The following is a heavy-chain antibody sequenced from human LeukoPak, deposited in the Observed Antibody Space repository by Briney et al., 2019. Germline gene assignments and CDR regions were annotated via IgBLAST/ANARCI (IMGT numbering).Heavy chain of an antibody. CDR2: IRYDGSNK. J-gene: IGHJ6*03. CDR1: GFTFSSYG. CDR3: AKGRYCSSTSCYSYYYYYYMDV. Sequence: GGSLRLSCAASGFTFSSYGMHWVRQAPGKGLEWVAFIRYDGSNKYYADSVKGRFTISRDNSKNTLYLQMNSLRAEDTAVYYCAKGRYCSSTSCYSYYYYYYMDVWDKGTTVTVSS. D-gene: IGHD2-2*01. V-gene: IGHV3-30*02.